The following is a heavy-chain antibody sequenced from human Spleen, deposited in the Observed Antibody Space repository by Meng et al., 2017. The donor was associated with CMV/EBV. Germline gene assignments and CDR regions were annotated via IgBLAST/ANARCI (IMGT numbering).Heavy chain of an antibody. V-gene: IGHV1-18*01. CDR2: ISAYNGNT. CDR1: GYTFTSYG. CDR3: ARDGNDYFMSGNWFDP. J-gene: IGHJ5*02. D-gene: IGHD3-16*01. Sequence: ASVKVSCKVSGYTFTSYGISWVRQAPGQGLEWMGWISAYNGNTNYAQKLQGRVTMTTDTSTSTAYMELRSLRSDDTAVYYCARDGNDYFMSGNWFDPWGQGTLVTVSS.